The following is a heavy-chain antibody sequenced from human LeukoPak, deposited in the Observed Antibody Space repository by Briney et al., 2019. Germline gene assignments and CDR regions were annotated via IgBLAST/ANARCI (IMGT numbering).Heavy chain of an antibody. CDR1: GFTFSTYP. CDR3: ARERDRSGLHAAFDI. J-gene: IGHJ3*02. Sequence: GGSLRLSCAASGFTFSTYPMSWVRQAPGRGLEWVSTISESGGNTHYADSVKGRFTISRDNSQNTLFLQMNSLRAEDTAFYYCARERDRSGLHAAFDIWGQGTMVTVSS. CDR2: ISESGGNT. D-gene: IGHD3-22*01. V-gene: IGHV3-23*01.